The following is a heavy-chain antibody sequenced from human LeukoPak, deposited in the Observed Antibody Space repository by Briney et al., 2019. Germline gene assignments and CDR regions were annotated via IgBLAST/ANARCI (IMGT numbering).Heavy chain of an antibody. D-gene: IGHD4-17*01. CDR1: GFTFSSYA. Sequence: PGGSLRLSCAASGFTFSSYAMSWVRQAPGKGLEWVSAISGSGGSTYYADSVKGRFAISRDNSKNTLYLQMNSLRAEDTAVYYCAKLSTVTNPTDYFDYWGQGTLVTVSS. V-gene: IGHV3-23*01. J-gene: IGHJ4*02. CDR3: AKLSTVTNPTDYFDY. CDR2: ISGSGGST.